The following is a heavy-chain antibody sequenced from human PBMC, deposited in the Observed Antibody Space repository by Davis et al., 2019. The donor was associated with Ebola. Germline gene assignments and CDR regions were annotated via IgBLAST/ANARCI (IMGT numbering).Heavy chain of an antibody. J-gene: IGHJ4*02. Sequence: SETLSLTCTVSGGSIISSSHYWVWIRQPPGRGLDWIGYINYRGSTNYNPSLKSRVTISVDTSKNQFSLKLTSVTAADTAVYYCARMSGWYYFDYWGQGTLVPVSS. V-gene: IGHV4-61*05. CDR1: GGSIISSSHY. CDR3: ARMSGWYYFDY. CDR2: INYRGST. D-gene: IGHD6-19*01.